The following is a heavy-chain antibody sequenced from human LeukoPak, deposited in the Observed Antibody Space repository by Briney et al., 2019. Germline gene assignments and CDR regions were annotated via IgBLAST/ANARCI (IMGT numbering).Heavy chain of an antibody. CDR1: GGSVSSGSYY. J-gene: IGHJ5*02. D-gene: IGHD3-10*01. V-gene: IGHV4-61*01. CDR2: IYYSGST. CDR3: ARGMLSSTMLNWFDP. Sequence: PSETLSLTCTVSGGSVSSGSYYWSWIRQPPGKGLEWIGYIYYSGSTNYNPSLKSRVTISVDTSKNQFSLKLSSVTAADTAVYYCARGMLSSTMLNWFDPWGQGTLVTVSS.